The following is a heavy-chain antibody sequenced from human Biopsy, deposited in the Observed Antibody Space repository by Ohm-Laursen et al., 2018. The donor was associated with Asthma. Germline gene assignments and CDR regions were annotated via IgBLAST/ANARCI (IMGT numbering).Heavy chain of an antibody. CDR3: AKVGHGYGDYVGYLDP. J-gene: IGHJ5*02. CDR1: GFTLSSYA. Sequence: SLRFSCTATGFTLSSYAIHWVRQAPGKGLEWVSVISSGGGTIDYADSVKGRFTISRNISTNTVYLQMDSLSADDTAVYYCAKVGHGYGDYVGYLDPWGQGTLVTVSS. V-gene: IGHV3-23*01. D-gene: IGHD4-17*01. CDR2: ISSGGGTI.